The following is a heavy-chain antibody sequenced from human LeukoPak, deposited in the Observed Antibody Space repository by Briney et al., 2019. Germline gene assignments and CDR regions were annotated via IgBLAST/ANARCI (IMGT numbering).Heavy chain of an antibody. Sequence: GGSLRLSCAASGFSFSSYWMSWVRQAPGKGLEWVANIKQDGSQKYYVDSVMGRFTISRDNAKNSLYLQMDSLRAEDSAVYYCASSNWNYYNYWGQGTLVTVSS. CDR2: IKQDGSQK. V-gene: IGHV3-7*05. D-gene: IGHD1-20*01. CDR3: ASSNWNYYNY. J-gene: IGHJ4*02. CDR1: GFSFSSYW.